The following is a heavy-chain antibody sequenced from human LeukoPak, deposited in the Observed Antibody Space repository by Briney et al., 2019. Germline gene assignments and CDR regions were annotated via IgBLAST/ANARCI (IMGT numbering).Heavy chain of an antibody. CDR1: GGSISSYY. CDR2: IYYSGNT. Sequence: SETLSLTCTVSGGSISSYYWSWIRQPPGKGLEWIGYIYYSGNTNYNPSLKSQVTMSVDTSKNHFSLNLTSVTAADTAVYYCARAGGFSGYSSIWGQGTLVTVSS. J-gene: IGHJ4*02. CDR3: ARAGGFSGYSSI. D-gene: IGHD6-19*01. V-gene: IGHV4-59*01.